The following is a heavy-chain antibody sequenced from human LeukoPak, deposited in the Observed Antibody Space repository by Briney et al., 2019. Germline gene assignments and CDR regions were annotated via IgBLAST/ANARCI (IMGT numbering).Heavy chain of an antibody. J-gene: IGHJ4*02. CDR3: ARDAHPSPSGGKSRITVVRGVTFDY. V-gene: IGHV3-21*01. CDR1: GFTFSSYS. D-gene: IGHD3-10*01. CDR2: ISSSSSYI. Sequence: GGSLRLSCAASGFTFSSYSMNWVRQAPGKGLEWVSSISSSSSYIYYADSVKGRLTISRDNAKNSLYLQMNSLRAEDTAVYYCARDAHPSPSGGKSRITVVRGVTFDYWGQGTLVTVSS.